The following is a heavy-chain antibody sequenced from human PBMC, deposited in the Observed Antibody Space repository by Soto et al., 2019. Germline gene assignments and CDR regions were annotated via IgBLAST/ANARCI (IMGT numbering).Heavy chain of an antibody. CDR2: INHSGST. CDR3: ARGPTIAARLAA. J-gene: IGHJ5*02. Sequence: SETLSLTCAVYGGSFSGYYWSWIRQPPGKGLEWIGEINHSGSTNYNPSLKSRGTISVDTSKNQFSLKLSSVTAADTAVYYCARGPTIAARLAAWGQGTLVTVSS. CDR1: GGSFSGYY. V-gene: IGHV4-34*01. D-gene: IGHD6-6*01.